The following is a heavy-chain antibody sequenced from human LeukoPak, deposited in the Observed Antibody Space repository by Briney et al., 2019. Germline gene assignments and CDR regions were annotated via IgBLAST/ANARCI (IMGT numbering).Heavy chain of an antibody. V-gene: IGHV4-4*02. CDR2: VFHSGST. D-gene: IGHD1-26*01. CDR1: RVSISTPNW. J-gene: IGHJ4*02. CDR3: ARAAYSGYLDY. Sequence: SETLSLTCAVSRVSISTPNWWSWVRPPPGKGLEWVSEVFHSGSTNFNPSLKSRVTISVDKSKNRFSLILKSVTAADTAVYYCARAAYSGYLDYWGQGTLVTVST.